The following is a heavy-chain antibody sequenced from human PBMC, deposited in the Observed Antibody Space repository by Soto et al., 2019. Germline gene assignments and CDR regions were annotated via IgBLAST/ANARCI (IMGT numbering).Heavy chain of an antibody. CDR1: GGSFSGYS. CDR2: IYHAGTT. V-gene: IGHV4-34*01. CDR3: ARLGAFYQAMDS. D-gene: IGHD2-2*01. J-gene: IGHJ1*01. Sequence: SETLSLTCAVYGGSFSGYSWTWIRQPPGTGLEWIGYIYHAGTTTYNPSLQSRVTISLDTSKNEVSLKLTSVTAADTAVYFCARLGAFYQAMDSWGQGTLVTVSS.